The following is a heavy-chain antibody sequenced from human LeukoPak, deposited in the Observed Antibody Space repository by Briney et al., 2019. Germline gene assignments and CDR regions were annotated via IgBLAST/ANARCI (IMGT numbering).Heavy chain of an antibody. Sequence: GGSLRLSFAASGFTFDDYAMHWVRQAPGKGREWVSGLSWNSGTIAYAESVKGRFTISRDNAKNSLYLQMNNLRPEDTAFYYCAKGSYAPYYLDTWGQGTLVTVSS. D-gene: IGHD2-2*01. V-gene: IGHV3-9*01. CDR3: AKGSYAPYYLDT. CDR2: LSWNSGTI. CDR1: GFTFDDYA. J-gene: IGHJ4*02.